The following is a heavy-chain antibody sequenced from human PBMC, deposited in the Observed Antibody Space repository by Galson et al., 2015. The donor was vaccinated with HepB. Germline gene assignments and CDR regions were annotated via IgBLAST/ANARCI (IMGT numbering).Heavy chain of an antibody. J-gene: IGHJ4*02. CDR1: GASGRRGF. CDR2: LYDSGST. V-gene: IGHV4-59*02. D-gene: IGHD3-3*02. Sequence: SLTHTVPGASGRRGFWTWVRQPPGRALEWIGYLYDSGSTRHNPSLESRVTMPVDTSKNPFSLKLTSVTAADTAVYYCAKIRNQALDYWGQGTLVNVSS. CDR3: AKIRNQALDY.